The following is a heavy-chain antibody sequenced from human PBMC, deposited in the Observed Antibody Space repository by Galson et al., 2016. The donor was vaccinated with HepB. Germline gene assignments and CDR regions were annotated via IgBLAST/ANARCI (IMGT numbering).Heavy chain of an antibody. CDR2: ISYDGSNK. CDR1: GFRFSAYW. D-gene: IGHD5-18*01. CDR3: AKDHGYSYGYLAY. Sequence: SLRLSCAASGFRFSAYWLAWVRQAPGKGLDWVAVISYDGSNKYYADSVKGRFTISRDNSKNTLYLQMNSLRAEDTAVYYCAKDHGYSYGYLAYWGQGTLVTVSS. J-gene: IGHJ4*02. V-gene: IGHV3-30*18.